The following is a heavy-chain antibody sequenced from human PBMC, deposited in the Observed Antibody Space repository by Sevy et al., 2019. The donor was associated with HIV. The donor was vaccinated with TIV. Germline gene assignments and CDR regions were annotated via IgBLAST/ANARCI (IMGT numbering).Heavy chain of an antibody. D-gene: IGHD4-17*01. CDR2: IFHTGST. V-gene: IGHV4-30-2*01. Sequence: SETLSLTCAVSGGSISSGGYSWNWIRQPPGEGLEWIGYIFHTGSTYYNPSLQSRVTISVDRSKNQFSLQLSSVTAADTAIYYCARAAATVTTVTHFDYWGQGTLVTVSS. CDR1: GGSISSGGYS. J-gene: IGHJ4*02. CDR3: ARAAATVTTVTHFDY.